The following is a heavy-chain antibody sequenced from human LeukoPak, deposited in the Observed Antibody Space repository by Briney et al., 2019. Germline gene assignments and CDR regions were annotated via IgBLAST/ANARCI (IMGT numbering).Heavy chain of an antibody. J-gene: IGHJ6*04. CDR3: AKASVGYGMDV. D-gene: IGHD4-23*01. Sequence: GRSLRLSCAASGFTFSSYGMHWVRQAPGKGLEWVAVISYDGSNKYYADSVKGRSTISRDNSKNTLYLQMNSLRAEDTAVYYCAKASVGYGMDVWGKGTTVTVSS. CDR2: ISYDGSNK. CDR1: GFTFSSYG. V-gene: IGHV3-30*18.